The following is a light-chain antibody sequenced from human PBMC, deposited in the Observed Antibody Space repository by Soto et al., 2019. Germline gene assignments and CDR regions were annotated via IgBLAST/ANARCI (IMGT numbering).Light chain of an antibody. CDR3: QQFGHSPRYT. V-gene: IGKV3-20*01. Sequence: ESVLTQSPGTLSLSPGERATLSCRASQSVSSTYLAWYQQKPGQAPRLLIYGTSRRATGIPDRFTGSGSGTDLTLTISRLEPEDFAVYYCQQFGHSPRYTFGQGTKLEIK. CDR1: QSVSSTY. J-gene: IGKJ2*01. CDR2: GTS.